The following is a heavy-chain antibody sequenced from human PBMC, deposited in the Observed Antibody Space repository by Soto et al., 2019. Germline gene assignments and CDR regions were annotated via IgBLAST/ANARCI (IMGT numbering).Heavy chain of an antibody. V-gene: IGHV4-30-2*01. J-gene: IGHJ4*02. CDR2: TYHSGST. CDR1: GGSISSGGYS. CDR3: ARHNYGSGSTYFDY. D-gene: IGHD3-10*01. Sequence: SETLSLTCAVSGGSISSGGYSWSWIRQPPGKGLEWIGYTYHSGSTYYNPSLKSRVTISVDTSKNQFSLKLNSMTAADTAVYYCARHNYGSGSTYFDYWGQGTLVTVSS.